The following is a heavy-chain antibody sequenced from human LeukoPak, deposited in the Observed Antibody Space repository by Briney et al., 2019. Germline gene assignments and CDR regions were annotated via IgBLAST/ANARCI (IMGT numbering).Heavy chain of an antibody. V-gene: IGHV1-69*04. D-gene: IGHD3-9*01. CDR2: IIPILGKA. Sequence: VKVSCKTFGGTFSSYAFSWVRQAPGQGLEWMGRIIPILGKADYAQKFQGRVAITADKSTNTAYMELSSLRSEDTAVYYCAREDYDTLTGYSNWFDPWGQRTLVTVSS. CDR1: GGTFSSYA. CDR3: AREDYDTLTGYSNWFDP. J-gene: IGHJ5*02.